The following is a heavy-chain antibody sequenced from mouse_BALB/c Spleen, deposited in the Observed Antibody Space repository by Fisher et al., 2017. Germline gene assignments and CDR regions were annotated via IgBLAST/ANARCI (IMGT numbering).Heavy chain of an antibody. CDR3: ARSKVFYAMDY. J-gene: IGHJ4*01. Sequence: KFKGKATLTVDESSSTAYMQLSSLTSEDSAVYYCARSKVFYAMDYWGQGTSVTVSS. V-gene: IGHV1-69*02.